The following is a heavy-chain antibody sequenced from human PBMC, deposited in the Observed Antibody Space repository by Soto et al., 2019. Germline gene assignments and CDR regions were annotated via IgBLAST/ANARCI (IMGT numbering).Heavy chain of an antibody. V-gene: IGHV4-34*01. CDR3: ARGASENCSGGSCYCDY. CDR1: GGSFSGYY. J-gene: IGHJ4*02. D-gene: IGHD2-15*01. Sequence: QVQLQQWGAGLLKPSETLSLTCAVYGGSFSGYYWSWIRQPPGKGLEWIGEINHSGSTNYNPSLKSRVTISVDTSKNQFSLKLSSVTAADTAVYYCARGASENCSGGSCYCDYWGQGTLVTVSS. CDR2: INHSGST.